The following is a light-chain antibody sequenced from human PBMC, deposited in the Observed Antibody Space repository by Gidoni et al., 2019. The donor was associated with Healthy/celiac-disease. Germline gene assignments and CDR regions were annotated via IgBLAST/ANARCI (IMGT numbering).Light chain of an antibody. CDR2: GAS. J-gene: IGKJ1*01. Sequence: EIVLTQSPATPSVSPGERATLSCRASQNVSSNLAWYQQKPGQAPRLLIYGASTRATGIPARFSGSGSGTEVTITISSLQSEDFAVYYCQQYNNWPPWTFGQGTKVEIK. CDR1: QNVSSN. V-gene: IGKV3-15*01. CDR3: QQYNNWPPWT.